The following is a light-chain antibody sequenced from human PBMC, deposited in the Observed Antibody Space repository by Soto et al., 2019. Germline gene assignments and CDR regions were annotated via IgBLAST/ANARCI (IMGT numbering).Light chain of an antibody. CDR2: AAS. CDR3: QQSYSTPFT. V-gene: IGKV1-39*01. Sequence: DIPVTQSPSAVSASVGDAITXACXASQSISTYLNWYQQEPGKAPILLIYAASTLQKGVPSRFSGSGSGTDFTLTINSLQPEDFAIYYCQQSYSTPFTFGPGTKVDI. J-gene: IGKJ3*01. CDR1: QSISTY.